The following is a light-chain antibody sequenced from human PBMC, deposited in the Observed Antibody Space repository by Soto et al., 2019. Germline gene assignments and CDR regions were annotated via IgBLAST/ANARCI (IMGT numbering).Light chain of an antibody. CDR1: SSDVGGYNY. Sequence: QSALTQPPSASGSPGQSVTISCTGTSSDVGGYNYVSWYQHHPGKAPKLIIYEVYKRPSGVSDRFSGSKSGNTASLIISGLQAEDEADYYCSSYTSSSTPFVFGTGTKVTVL. V-gene: IGLV2-8*01. J-gene: IGLJ1*01. CDR3: SSYTSSSTPFV. CDR2: EVY.